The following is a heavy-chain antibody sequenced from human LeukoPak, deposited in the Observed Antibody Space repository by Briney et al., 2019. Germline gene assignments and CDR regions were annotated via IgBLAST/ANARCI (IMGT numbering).Heavy chain of an antibody. J-gene: IGHJ5*02. CDR2: ISQSART. D-gene: IGHD3-16*01. Sequence: SGTLSLTCAVTGGSISNNWWTWVRQPPGKGLEWIGEISQSARTNYNPSLKSRVTMSIDKSRNQFSLKLTSVTAADTAVYYCARHYGPWGQGTLVTVSS. CDR1: GGSISNNW. V-gene: IGHV4-4*02. CDR3: ARHYGP.